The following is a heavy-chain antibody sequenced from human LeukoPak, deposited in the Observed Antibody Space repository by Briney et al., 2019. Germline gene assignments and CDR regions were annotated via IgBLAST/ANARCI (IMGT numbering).Heavy chain of an antibody. V-gene: IGHV3-33*01. CDR2: IWYDGSNK. D-gene: IGHD2-15*01. J-gene: IGHJ6*02. Sequence: GRSLRLSCAASGFTFSSYGMHWVRQAPGRGLEWVAVIWYDGSNKYYADSVKGRFTISRDNSKNTLYLQMNSLRAEDTAVYYCARGLRIRSLGYYYGMDVWGQGTTVTVSS. CDR3: ARGLRIRSLGYYYGMDV. CDR1: GFTFSSYG.